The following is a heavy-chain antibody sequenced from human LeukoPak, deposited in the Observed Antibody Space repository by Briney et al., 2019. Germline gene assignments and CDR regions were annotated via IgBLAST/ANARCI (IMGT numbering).Heavy chain of an antibody. V-gene: IGHV3-7*01. CDR3: AREAVDAFDI. D-gene: IGHD2-15*01. CDR1: GFSLSGYW. J-gene: IGHJ3*02. CDR2: INRDGSQK. Sequence: QAGGSLRLSCAASGFSLSGYWMTWVRQAPGKGLEWVANINRDGSQKNHVDSVQGRFTISRDNAKNSLYLQMNSLRAEDTAVYYCAREAVDAFDIWGQGTMVTVSS.